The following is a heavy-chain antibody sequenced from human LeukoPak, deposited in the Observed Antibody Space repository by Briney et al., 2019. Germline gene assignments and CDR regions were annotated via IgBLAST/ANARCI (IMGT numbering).Heavy chain of an antibody. V-gene: IGHV4-59*01. J-gene: IGHJ4*02. CDR2: IYYSGST. CDR1: GGSISSYY. D-gene: IGHD3-10*01. Sequence: SETLSLTCTVSGGSISSYYWSWIRQPPGKGLEWIGYIYYSGSTNYNPSLKSRVTISVDTSKNQFSLKLSSVTAADTAVYYCARGGPLYYYGSGSYGLDYWGQGTLVTVSS. CDR3: ARGGPLYYYGSGSYGLDY.